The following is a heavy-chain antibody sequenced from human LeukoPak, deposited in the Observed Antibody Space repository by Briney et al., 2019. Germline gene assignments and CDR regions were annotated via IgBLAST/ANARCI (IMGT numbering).Heavy chain of an antibody. D-gene: IGHD3-3*01. CDR1: GYTFTGYY. V-gene: IGHV1-2*06. CDR2: INPNSGGT. Sequence: ASVKVSCKASGYTFTGYYMHWVRQAPGQGPEWMGRINPNSGGTNYAQKFQGRVTMTRDTSISTAYMELSRLRSDDTAVYYCARESRRFLEWYIDYWGQGTLVTVSS. CDR3: ARESRRFLEWYIDY. J-gene: IGHJ4*02.